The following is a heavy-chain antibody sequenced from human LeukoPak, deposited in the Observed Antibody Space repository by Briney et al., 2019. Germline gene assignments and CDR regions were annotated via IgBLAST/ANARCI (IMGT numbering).Heavy chain of an antibody. CDR3: ARGGNYYGSGSYYALYYYYYMDV. V-gene: IGHV3-21*01. J-gene: IGHJ6*03. CDR1: GFTFSSYG. CDR2: ISSSSIYI. D-gene: IGHD3-10*01. Sequence: PGGSLRLSCAASGFTFSSYGMSWVRQAPGKGLEWVSAISSSSIYIYYADSVKGRFTISRDNAKNSLYLQMNSLRAEDTAVYYCARGGNYYGSGSYYALYYYYYMDVWGKGTTVTVSS.